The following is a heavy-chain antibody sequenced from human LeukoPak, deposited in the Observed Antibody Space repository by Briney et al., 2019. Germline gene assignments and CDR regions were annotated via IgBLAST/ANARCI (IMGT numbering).Heavy chain of an antibody. J-gene: IGHJ4*02. D-gene: IGHD3-22*01. V-gene: IGHV3-11*01. Sequence: GGSLRLSCAASGFTFSDYYMSWIRQAPGKGLEWVSYISSSGSTIYYADSVKGRFTISRDNAKNSLYLQTNSLRAEDTAVYYCARVSTISMIVVVSNLDYWGQGTLVTVSS. CDR1: GFTFSDYY. CDR2: ISSSGSTI. CDR3: ARVSTISMIVVVSNLDY.